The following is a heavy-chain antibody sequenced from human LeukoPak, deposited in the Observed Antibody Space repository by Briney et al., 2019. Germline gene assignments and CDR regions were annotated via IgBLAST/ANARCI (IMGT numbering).Heavy chain of an antibody. Sequence: GGSLRLSCAASGFTFSSYAMNWVRQAPGKGLEWVSTIIDSGNSIYYADSAEARFTLSRDNSKHTLYLQMKSLRGGDTAVYYCPKDPIFSGSYGVFDYSGPGTLVTASS. CDR3: PKDPIFSGSYGVFDY. V-gene: IGHV3-23*01. J-gene: IGHJ4*02. CDR1: GFTFSSYA. D-gene: IGHD1-26*01. CDR2: IIDSGNSI.